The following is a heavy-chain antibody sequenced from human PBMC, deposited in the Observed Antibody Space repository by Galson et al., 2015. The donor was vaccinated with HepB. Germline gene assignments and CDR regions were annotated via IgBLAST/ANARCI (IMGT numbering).Heavy chain of an antibody. D-gene: IGHD5-24*01. CDR3: ARGGQWPQFYYFDY. V-gene: IGHV1-3*04. J-gene: IGHJ4*02. CDR1: GYFFTLYN. CDR2: VNTGNGNT. Sequence: SVKVSCKASGYFFTLYNIHWVRQAPGQRLEWMGRVNTGNGNTKYSQKFQDRVTLTRDTSATTAYMELSSLESEDTAVYYCARGGQWPQFYYFDYWGRGTLVTVSS.